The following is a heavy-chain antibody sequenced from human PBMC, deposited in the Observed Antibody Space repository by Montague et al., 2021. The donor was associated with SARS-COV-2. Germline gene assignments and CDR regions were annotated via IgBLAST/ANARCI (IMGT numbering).Heavy chain of an antibody. CDR1: GFRLSSYS. J-gene: IGHJ3*02. Sequence: YRRLSCAASGFRLSSYSMNWVRQAPGKGLEWVSYFSGSSTKMNFADSVKGRFTISRDIAKNSLYLQMDSLTDEDTAVYYCARDAGYNWNTEAYALDMWGQGTMVVVSS. V-gene: IGHV3-48*02. D-gene: IGHD1/OR15-1a*01. CDR3: ARDAGYNWNTEAYALDM. CDR2: FSGSSTKM.